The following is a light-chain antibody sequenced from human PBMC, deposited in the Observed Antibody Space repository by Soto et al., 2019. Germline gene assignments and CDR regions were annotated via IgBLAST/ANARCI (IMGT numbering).Light chain of an antibody. CDR3: SSYTTSSTQV. J-gene: IGLJ1*01. Sequence: QSALTQPASVSGSPGQSITISCTGSSSDVGASNYVSWYQQHPGKAPKLLIYEVSNRPSGVSNRFSGSKSGNTASLTISGLQAEDEADYYCSSYTTSSTQVFGTGTKLTVL. V-gene: IGLV2-14*01. CDR2: EVS. CDR1: SSDVGASNY.